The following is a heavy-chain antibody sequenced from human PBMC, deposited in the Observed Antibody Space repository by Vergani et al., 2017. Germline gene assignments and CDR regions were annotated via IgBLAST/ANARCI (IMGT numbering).Heavy chain of an antibody. V-gene: IGHV3-35*01. CDR1: GFTFSNSD. CDR3: ARSPDEISGSYSYFDY. D-gene: IGHD1-26*01. Sequence: EVQLVESGGGLVQPGGSLRLSCAASGFTFSNSDMNWVHQAPGKGLEWVSGVSWNGSRTHYADSVKGRFIISRDNSKNTLYLQMNSLRAEDTAVYYCARSPDEISGSYSYFDYWGQGTLVTVSS. J-gene: IGHJ4*02. CDR2: VSWNGSRT.